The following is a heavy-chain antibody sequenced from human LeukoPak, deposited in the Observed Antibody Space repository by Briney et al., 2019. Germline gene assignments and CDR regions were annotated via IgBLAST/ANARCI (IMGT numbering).Heavy chain of an antibody. CDR3: AGSMIVVEAYDY. J-gene: IGHJ4*02. V-gene: IGHV1-2*06. CDR1: GYTFTGYY. Sequence: GASVKVSCKASGYTFTGYYMHWVRQAPGQGLECMGRINPNSGGTNYAQKFQGRVTMTRDTSISTAYMELSRLRSDDTAVYYCAGSMIVVEAYDYWGQGTLVTVSS. CDR2: INPNSGGT. D-gene: IGHD3-22*01.